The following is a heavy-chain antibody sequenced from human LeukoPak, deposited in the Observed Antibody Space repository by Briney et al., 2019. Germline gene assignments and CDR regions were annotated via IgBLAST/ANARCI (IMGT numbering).Heavy chain of an antibody. CDR3: ARDRSISAAGDTY. CDR1: GFTFRNYE. V-gene: IGHV3-48*03. Sequence: TGGSLRLSCAASGFTFRNYEMNWVRQAPGKGLEWVSFISISATTIYYADSVRGRFTISRDNAKNTLSLQMNSLRAEDTAVYYCARDRSISAAGDTYWGQGTLVTVSS. J-gene: IGHJ4*02. CDR2: ISISATTI. D-gene: IGHD6-13*01.